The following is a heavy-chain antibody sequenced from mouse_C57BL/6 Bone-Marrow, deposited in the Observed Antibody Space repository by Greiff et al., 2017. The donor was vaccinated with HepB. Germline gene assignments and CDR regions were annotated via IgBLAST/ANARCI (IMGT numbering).Heavy chain of an antibody. CDR2: IRNKANGYTT. CDR3: ARSGSSWFAY. J-gene: IGHJ3*01. CDR1: GFTFTDYY. Sequence: EVKLVESGGGLVQPGGSLSLSCAASGFTFTDYYMSWVRQPPGKALEWLGFIRNKANGYTTEYSASVKGRFTISRDNSQSILYLQMNALRAEDSATYYCARSGSSWFAYWGQGTLVTVSA. V-gene: IGHV7-3*01.